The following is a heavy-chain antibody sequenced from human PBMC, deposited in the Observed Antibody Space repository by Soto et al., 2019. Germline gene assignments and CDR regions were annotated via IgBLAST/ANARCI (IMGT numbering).Heavy chain of an antibody. CDR2: IYYSGST. Sequence: QVQLQESGPGLVKPSETLSLTCTVSGGSISSYYWSWIRQPPGKGLEWIGYIYYSGSTNYNPSRKSRVTISVDTSKNQFSLKLTSVTAADTAVYYCARLFSDYGDYVDYWGQGTLVTVSS. J-gene: IGHJ4*02. CDR3: ARLFSDYGDYVDY. D-gene: IGHD4-17*01. V-gene: IGHV4-59*01. CDR1: GGSISSYY.